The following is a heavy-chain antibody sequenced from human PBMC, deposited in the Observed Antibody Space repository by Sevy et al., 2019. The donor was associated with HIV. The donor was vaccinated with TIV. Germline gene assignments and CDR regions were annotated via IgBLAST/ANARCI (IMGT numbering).Heavy chain of an antibody. Sequence: GGSLRLSCAASGFTFSDYYMSWIRQAPGKGLEWISYISGSDGTIYYADSVKGRFTISRDNAKNSLHLQMNSLRAEDTAVYYCARDMHDSNQLNYYGMDVWGQGTTVTVSS. D-gene: IGHD3-16*01. J-gene: IGHJ6*02. V-gene: IGHV3-11*04. CDR2: ISGSDGTI. CDR3: ARDMHDSNQLNYYGMDV. CDR1: GFTFSDYY.